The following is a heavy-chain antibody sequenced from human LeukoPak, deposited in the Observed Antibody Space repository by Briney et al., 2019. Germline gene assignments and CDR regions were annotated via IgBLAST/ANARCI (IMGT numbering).Heavy chain of an antibody. CDR3: AKDVVRGVVKTDY. V-gene: IGHV3-23*01. Sequence: GGSLRLSCAASGFTFSNYDMTWVRQAPGKGLEWVSTIGDSGERTCYADSVKGRFTISRDNSKNTLSLQMNSLRVEDTAVYYCAKDVVRGVVKTDYWGQGTLVTVSS. CDR2: IGDSGERT. CDR1: GFTFSNYD. D-gene: IGHD3-10*01. J-gene: IGHJ4*02.